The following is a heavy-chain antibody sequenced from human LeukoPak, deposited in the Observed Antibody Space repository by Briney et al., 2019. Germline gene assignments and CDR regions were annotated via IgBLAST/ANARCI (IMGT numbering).Heavy chain of an antibody. CDR2: INHSGST. CDR3: ARGRAVAGILVWTRNRFDP. V-gene: IGHV4-34*01. Sequence: SETLSLNCTVYGGSFSDYYWSWIRQPPGKGLEWIGEINHSGSTNYNPSLKSRVTISVDTSKNQFSLKLSSVTAADTAVYYCARGRAVAGILVWTRNRFDPWGQGTLVTVSS. D-gene: IGHD6-19*01. CDR1: GGSFSDYY. J-gene: IGHJ5*02.